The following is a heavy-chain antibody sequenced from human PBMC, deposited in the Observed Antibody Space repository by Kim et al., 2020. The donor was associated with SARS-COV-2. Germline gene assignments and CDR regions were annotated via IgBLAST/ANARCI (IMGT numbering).Heavy chain of an antibody. V-gene: IGHV3-23*01. Sequence: GGSLRLSCAASGFTFSSYAMGWVRRAPGRGLEWVSVMSGSGGSIYFAGSVKGRFTISRDNSKNTLYLQMNGLRAEDTAVYYCAKDFKGGCSNTGCSGGWTDTWGPGTLVTVSS. CDR3: AKDFKGGCSNTGCSGGWTDT. D-gene: IGHD2-2*01. CDR1: GFTFSSYA. J-gene: IGHJ5*02. CDR2: MSGSGGSI.